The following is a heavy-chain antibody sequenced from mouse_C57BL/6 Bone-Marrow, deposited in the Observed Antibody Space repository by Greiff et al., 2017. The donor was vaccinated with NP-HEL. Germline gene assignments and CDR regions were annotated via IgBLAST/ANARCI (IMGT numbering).Heavy chain of an antibody. CDR2: IYPGDGDT. CDR1: GYAFSSSW. Sequence: QVQLQQSGPELVKPGASVKISCKASGYAFSSSWMNWVKQRPGKGLEWIGRIYPGDGDTNYNGKFKGKATLTADKSSSTAYMQLSSLTSEDSAVYFCARKDLITRAIDYWGQGTSVTVSS. CDR3: ARKDLITRAIDY. D-gene: IGHD2-4*01. V-gene: IGHV1-82*01. J-gene: IGHJ4*01.